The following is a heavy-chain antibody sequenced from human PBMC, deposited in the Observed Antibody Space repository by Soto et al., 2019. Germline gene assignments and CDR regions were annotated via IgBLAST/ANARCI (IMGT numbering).Heavy chain of an antibody. CDR1: GYSIRNNNW. J-gene: IGHJ4*02. Sequence: SETLSLTCAVSGYSIRNNNWWAWIRQPPGKVMEWIGYIHYSGGTYYNLSLKSRVTMSVDMSKKQFSLSLSSVTAVDTAVYYCARETYGAYVGYFDPWGQGILVTVSS. D-gene: IGHD4-17*01. CDR3: ARETYGAYVGYFDP. CDR2: IHYSGGT. V-gene: IGHV4-28*03.